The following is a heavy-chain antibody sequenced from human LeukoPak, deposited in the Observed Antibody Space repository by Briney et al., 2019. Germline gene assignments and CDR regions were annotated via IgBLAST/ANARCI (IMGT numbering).Heavy chain of an antibody. CDR1: GASISSGTYS. Sequence: SETLSLTCTVSGASISSGTYSWSWIRQPPGEGLEWIGYIYHTGSTYYNPSLKSRVTISVDRSKNQFSLKLSSVTAADTAVYYCARGPLWLVDWGQGTLVTVSS. V-gene: IGHV4-30-2*01. CDR2: IYHTGST. D-gene: IGHD6-19*01. CDR3: ARGPLWLVD. J-gene: IGHJ4*02.